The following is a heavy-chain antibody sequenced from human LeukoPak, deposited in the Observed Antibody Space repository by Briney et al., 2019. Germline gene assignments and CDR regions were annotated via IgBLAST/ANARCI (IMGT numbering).Heavy chain of an antibody. CDR1: GFTFSSYA. CDR3: AKSPTDSSDNDY. J-gene: IGHJ4*02. D-gene: IGHD6-19*01. Sequence: TGGSLRLSCAASGFTFSSYALSWVRQAPGKGLEWVSAISGSGAGTYYPNSVKGRFTISRDNSKNTLYLQMNSLRAEDTAVYYCAKSPTDSSDNDYWGQGTLVTVSS. CDR2: ISGSGAGT. V-gene: IGHV3-23*01.